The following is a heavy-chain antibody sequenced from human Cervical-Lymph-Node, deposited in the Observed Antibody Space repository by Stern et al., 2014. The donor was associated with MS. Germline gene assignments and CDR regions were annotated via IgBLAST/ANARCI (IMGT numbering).Heavy chain of an antibody. Sequence: VQLVQSVAEVKKPGESLKVSCKASGYTFTNYWIGWVRQMPRKGLEWMGIIYPGDSDTKYSPSFQGLVTISADKSISTAYLQWSSLEASDTAIYFCARVRIVGASDAFDLWGQGTMVTVSS. D-gene: IGHD1-26*01. CDR2: IYPGDSDT. CDR3: ARVRIVGASDAFDL. CDR1: GYTFTNYW. V-gene: IGHV5-51*01. J-gene: IGHJ3*01.